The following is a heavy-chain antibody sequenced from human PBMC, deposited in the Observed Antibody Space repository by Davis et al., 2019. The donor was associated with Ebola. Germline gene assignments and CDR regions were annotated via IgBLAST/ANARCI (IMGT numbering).Heavy chain of an antibody. CDR1: GFTFSSYA. D-gene: IGHD4-23*01. Sequence: GESLKISCAASGFTFSSYAMSWVRQAPGKGLEWVAVISYDGSNKYYADSVKGRFTISRDNSKNTLYLQMNSLRAEDTAVYYCAKSTVVTHYYYYYYGMDVWGQGTTVTVSS. V-gene: IGHV3-30*18. CDR3: AKSTVVTHYYYYYYGMDV. CDR2: ISYDGSNK. J-gene: IGHJ6*02.